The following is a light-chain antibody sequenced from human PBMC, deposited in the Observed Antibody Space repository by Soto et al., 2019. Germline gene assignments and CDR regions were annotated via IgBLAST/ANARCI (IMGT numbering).Light chain of an antibody. J-gene: IGKJ5*01. CDR1: QSVRSD. V-gene: IGKV3-15*01. CDR2: GAS. Sequence: EVVMTQSPATLSVSPGERATLSCWASQSVRSDLAWYQQKPGQTHRLLIYGASTRAPGIPARFSGSGSGTEFTLTISSLQSEDFAVYYCQQYNNWPPITFGQGTRLEI. CDR3: QQYNNWPPIT.